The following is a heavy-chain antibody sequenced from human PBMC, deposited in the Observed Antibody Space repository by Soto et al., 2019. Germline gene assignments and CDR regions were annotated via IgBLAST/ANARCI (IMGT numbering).Heavy chain of an antibody. V-gene: IGHV3-66*01. D-gene: IGHD6-19*01. CDR2: IYSGGST. Sequence: HPGGSLRLSCAASGFTVSSNYMSWVRQAPGKGLEWVSVIYSGGSTYYADSVKGRFTISRDNSKDTLYLQMNSLRAEDTAVYYCARDRVLSSGSDYWGQGTLVTVSS. J-gene: IGHJ4*02. CDR1: GFTVSSNY. CDR3: ARDRVLSSGSDY.